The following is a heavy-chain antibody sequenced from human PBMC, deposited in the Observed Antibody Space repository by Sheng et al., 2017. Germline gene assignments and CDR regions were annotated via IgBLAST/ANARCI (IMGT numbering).Heavy chain of an antibody. J-gene: IGHJ6*02. CDR1: GFTFSSYG. V-gene: IGHV3-33*01. Sequence: ESGGGVVQPGRSLRLSCAASGFTFSSYGMHWVRQAPGKGLEWVAVIWYDGSNKYYADSVKGRFTISRDNSKNTLYLQMNSLRAEDTAVYYCARARISAPAYYYGMDVWGQGP. D-gene: IGHD3-16*02. CDR2: IWYDGSNK. CDR3: ARARISAPAYYYGMDV.